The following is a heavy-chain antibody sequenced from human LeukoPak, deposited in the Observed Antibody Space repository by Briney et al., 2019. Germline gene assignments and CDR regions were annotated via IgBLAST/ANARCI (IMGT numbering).Heavy chain of an antibody. J-gene: IGHJ4*02. CDR1: GFTFSSYA. CDR3: AKAAYGSGSYYRVNPFDY. D-gene: IGHD3-10*01. V-gene: IGHV3-23*01. Sequence: GGSLRRSCAASGFTFSSYAMSWVRQAPGKGLEWVSAISGSGGNTYHADSVKGRFTISRDNSKNTLSLQMNSLRAEDTAVYYCAKAAYGSGSYYRVNPFDYWGQGTLVTVSS. CDR2: ISGSGGNT.